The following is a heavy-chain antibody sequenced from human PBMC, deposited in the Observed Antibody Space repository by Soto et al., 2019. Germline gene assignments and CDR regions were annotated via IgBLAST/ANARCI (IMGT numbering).Heavy chain of an antibody. D-gene: IGHD3-16*02. J-gene: IGHJ4*02. CDR1: GFTFSDSW. Sequence: EVQLVESGGGFVTPGGSLRLSCAASGFTFSDSWMGWVRQAPGKGLEWVGRILSKNDGGTTDYAAPVKGRVTISRDDSKNTLYLQMNSLITEDTAVYYCTTYDYISGIYRYRWACWGQGTLVTVSS. CDR3: TTYDYISGIYRYRWAC. CDR2: ILSKNDGGTT. V-gene: IGHV3-15*05.